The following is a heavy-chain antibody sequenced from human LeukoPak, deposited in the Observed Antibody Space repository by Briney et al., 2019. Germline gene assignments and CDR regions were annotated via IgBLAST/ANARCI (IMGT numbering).Heavy chain of an antibody. CDR2: IYTSGST. CDR3: TRGGELMNF. V-gene: IGHV4-61*02. CDR1: GGSVNSGNYY. J-gene: IGHJ4*02. D-gene: IGHD1-26*01. Sequence: SQTLSLTCTVSGGSVNSGNYYWTWIRQPAGKRLEWIGRIYTSGSTNYNPSLKSRVTISIDASKNQFSLRLTSVTAADTAVYYCTRGGELMNFWGQGTLVTVSS.